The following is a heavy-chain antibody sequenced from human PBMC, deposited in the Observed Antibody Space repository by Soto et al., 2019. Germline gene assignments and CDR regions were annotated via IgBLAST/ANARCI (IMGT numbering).Heavy chain of an antibody. J-gene: IGHJ6*02. CDR3: ARDPPITGSLRGTPLMAV. CDR1: GYAFSSYG. Sequence: QIQLVQSEGEVKKPGASVKVSCKASGYAFSSYGYSWVRQAPGQGLEWMGWINAYNGHTNVPQKFQDRVTMTTDTSTSTAYMELRSLISDDTAVYYCARDPPITGSLRGTPLMAVWGQGTTVTVSS. CDR2: INAYNGHT. V-gene: IGHV1-18*04. D-gene: IGHD1-20*01.